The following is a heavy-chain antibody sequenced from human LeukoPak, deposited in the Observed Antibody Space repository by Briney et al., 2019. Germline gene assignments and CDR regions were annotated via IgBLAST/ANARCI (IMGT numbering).Heavy chain of an antibody. CDR2: MNPNSGNT. D-gene: IGHD3-22*01. Sequence: EASVKVSCKASGYTFTSYDINWVRQATGQGLEWMGWMNPNSGNTGYAQKFQGRVTMTRNTSISTAYMELSSLRSEDTAVYYCASFRSSGHYYYYYGMDVWGQGTTVTVSS. V-gene: IGHV1-8*01. CDR3: ASFRSSGHYYYYYGMDV. J-gene: IGHJ6*02. CDR1: GYTFTSYD.